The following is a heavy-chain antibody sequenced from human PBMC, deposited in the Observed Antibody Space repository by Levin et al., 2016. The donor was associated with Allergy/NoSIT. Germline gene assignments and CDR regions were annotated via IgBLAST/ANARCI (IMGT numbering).Heavy chain of an antibody. J-gene: IGHJ4*02. V-gene: IGHV3-48*03. D-gene: IGHD3-16*02. CDR2: ISSSNSIR. CDR3: ASTYYDYFGGTYRPFDY. Sequence: WIRQPPGKGLEWVSYISSSNSIRYYADTVKGRFTISRDNARNSLYLQMDSLRAEDTGVYYCASTYYDYFGGTYRPFDYWGQGAPVTVSS.